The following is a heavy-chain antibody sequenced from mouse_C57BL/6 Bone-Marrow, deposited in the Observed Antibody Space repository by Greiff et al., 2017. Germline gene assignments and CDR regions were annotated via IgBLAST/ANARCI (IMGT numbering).Heavy chain of an antibody. CDR3: ARNYSNYEDYAMDY. J-gene: IGHJ4*01. D-gene: IGHD2-5*01. CDR1: GYTFTDYY. Sequence: VQLQQSGAELVRPGASVKLSCKASGYTFTDYYINWVKQRPGQGLEWIARIYPGSGNTYYNEKFKGKATLTAEKSSSTAYMQLSSLTSEDSAVYFCARNYSNYEDYAMDYWGQGTSVTVSS. CDR2: IYPGSGNT. V-gene: IGHV1-76*01.